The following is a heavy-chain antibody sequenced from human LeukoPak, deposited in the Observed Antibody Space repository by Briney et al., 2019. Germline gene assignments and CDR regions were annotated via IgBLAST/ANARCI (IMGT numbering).Heavy chain of an antibody. CDR1: GFTVSSNY. CDR3: ARYLDYYDSSGFDY. V-gene: IGHV3-66*01. CDR2: IYSGGST. D-gene: IGHD3-22*01. J-gene: IGHJ4*02. Sequence: GGSLRLSCAASGFTVSSNYMSWVRQAPGKGLEWVSVIYSGGSTYYADSVKGRFTISRDNSKNTLYLQMNSLRAEDTAVYYCARYLDYYDSSGFDYWGQGTLVTVSS.